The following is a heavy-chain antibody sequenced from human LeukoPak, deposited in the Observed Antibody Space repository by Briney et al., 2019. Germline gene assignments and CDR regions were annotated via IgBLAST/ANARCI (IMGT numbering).Heavy chain of an antibody. D-gene: IGHD1-1*01. J-gene: IGHJ4*02. CDR1: GFSFRSYS. CDR3: ARDRLEGGETFDS. Sequence: GGSLRLSCAASGFSFRSYSMDWVRQAPGKGLEWVSSITGISSYISYADSVKGRFTISRDNAENSLSLQMNSLRPEDTAVYFCARDRLEGGETFDSWGQRTMVTVSS. V-gene: IGHV3-21*01. CDR2: ITGISSYI.